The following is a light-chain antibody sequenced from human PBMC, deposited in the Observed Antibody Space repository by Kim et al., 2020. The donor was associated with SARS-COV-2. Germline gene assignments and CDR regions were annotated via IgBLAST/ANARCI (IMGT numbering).Light chain of an antibody. Sequence: PGQSATHSCRASQSVSSQYFARYQQKAGQAPRLLIYGASSRATCIPDRFSGSGSGTDFTLTITRLEPEDFAVYYCQQYGTSLPYTFGQGTKLEIK. J-gene: IGKJ2*01. CDR1: QSVSSQY. CDR2: GAS. V-gene: IGKV3-20*01. CDR3: QQYGTSLPYT.